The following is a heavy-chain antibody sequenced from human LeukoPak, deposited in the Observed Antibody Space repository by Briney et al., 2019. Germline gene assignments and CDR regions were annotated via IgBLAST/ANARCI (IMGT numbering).Heavy chain of an antibody. V-gene: IGHV4-59*12. CDR3: ATGRSIRYFDY. J-gene: IGHJ4*02. CDR1: GFTFSSYS. Sequence: SGGSLRLSCAASGFTFSSYSMNWVRQPPGKGLEWIGYVHYSGSTNYNPSLKSRVTISVDTSKSQFSLKLSSATAADTAVYYCATGRSIRYFDYWGQGTLLTVSS. D-gene: IGHD3-9*01. CDR2: VHYSGST.